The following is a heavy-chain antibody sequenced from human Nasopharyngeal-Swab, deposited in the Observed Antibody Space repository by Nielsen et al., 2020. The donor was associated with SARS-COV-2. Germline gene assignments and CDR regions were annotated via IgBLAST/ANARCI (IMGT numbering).Heavy chain of an antibody. D-gene: IGHD3-3*01. CDR1: GYTLTVLP. J-gene: IGHJ3*02. CDR3: ASEGSGVFGVVIYAFDI. CDR2: VVPEDGEP. Sequence: ASVKVSCKVSGYTLTVLPIHWVRQAPGKGLEWMGTVVPEDGEPIYAQNFQGRVTMTEDTSTYPAYLELSSLRSEDTAVYYCASEGSGVFGVVIYAFDIWGPGTLVTVSS. V-gene: IGHV1-24*01.